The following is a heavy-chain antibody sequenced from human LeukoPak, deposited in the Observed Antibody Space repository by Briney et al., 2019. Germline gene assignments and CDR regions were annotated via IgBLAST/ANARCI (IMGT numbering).Heavy chain of an antibody. Sequence: GGSLRLSCAASGFTFSSYWMHWVRQAPGKGLVWVSRVNSDGRTTSYADSVKGRFTISRDSAKNTLYLQMSSLRAEDTAVYYCARGSFGPNSGYYYWGQGTLVTVSS. J-gene: IGHJ4*02. D-gene: IGHD3-22*01. CDR2: VNSDGRTT. CDR3: ARGSFGPNSGYYY. CDR1: GFTFSSYW. V-gene: IGHV3-74*01.